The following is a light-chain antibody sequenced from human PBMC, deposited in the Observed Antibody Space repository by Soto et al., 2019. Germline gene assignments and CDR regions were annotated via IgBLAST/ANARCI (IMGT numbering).Light chain of an antibody. CDR1: QSISTY. V-gene: IGKV1-39*01. CDR2: AAS. CDR3: LQDYNYPPT. J-gene: IGKJ1*01. Sequence: DIQMTQSPSSLSASVGDRVSLTCRASQSISTYLNWYQQKPGKAPKLLIYAASSLQSGVPSRFIGSGSGTEFTLTISSLQTDDFATYYCLQDYNYPPTFGQGTKVDIK.